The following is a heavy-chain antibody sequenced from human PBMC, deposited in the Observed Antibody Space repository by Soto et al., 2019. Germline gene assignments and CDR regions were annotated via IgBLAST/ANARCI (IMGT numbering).Heavy chain of an antibody. CDR1: GFTFSVYG. CDR3: AKNPEEIVPGGADY. V-gene: IGHV3-23*01. D-gene: IGHD2-15*01. CDR2: ISGNGGTA. J-gene: IGHJ4*02. Sequence: EVQLLESGGGLVQPGGSLRLSCAASGFTFSVYGMTWVRQGPGKGLEWVSLISGNGGTAYYADSVEGRFTISRDNSKNTLYLQRNSLRAEDTAVYYCAKNPEEIVPGGADYWGQGTLVTVSS.